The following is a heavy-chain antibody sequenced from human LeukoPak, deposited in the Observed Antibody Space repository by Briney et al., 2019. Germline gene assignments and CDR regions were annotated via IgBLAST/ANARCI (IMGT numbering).Heavy chain of an antibody. V-gene: IGHV4-59*01. CDR1: GGSISSYY. Sequence: SETLSHTCTVSGGSISSYYWSWIRQPPGKGLEWIGYIYYSGSTNYNPSLKSRVTISVDTSKNQFSLKLSSVTAADTAVYYCASSGYYSYWFDPWGQGTLVTVSS. J-gene: IGHJ5*02. CDR3: ASSGYYSYWFDP. D-gene: IGHD3-22*01. CDR2: IYYSGST.